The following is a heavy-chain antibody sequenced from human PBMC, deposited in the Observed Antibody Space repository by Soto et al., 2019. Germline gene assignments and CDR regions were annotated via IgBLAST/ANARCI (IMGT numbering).Heavy chain of an antibody. Sequence: PGESLKISCKGSGYYFNNYWIGWVRQMPGKGLEWVGIFYPGAADARYSPSFQGQVTFSGDKTITTAYVQWSSLKASDTAMYYCARHATAGNFDAFDIWGQGTTVTVSS. CDR3: ARHATAGNFDAFDI. CDR2: FYPGAADA. J-gene: IGHJ3*02. CDR1: GYYFNNYW. V-gene: IGHV5-51*01.